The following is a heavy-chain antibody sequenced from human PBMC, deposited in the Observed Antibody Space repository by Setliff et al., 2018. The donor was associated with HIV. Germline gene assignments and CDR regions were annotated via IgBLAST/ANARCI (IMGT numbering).Heavy chain of an antibody. Sequence: PSETLSLTCTVSGGSISSSSYYWGWIRQPPGQGLEWIATIHYTGSKFHNPSLRSRLTISVDTTKDQVSLKLSSVTAADTAVYYCAGQGDGNNGYDAFDIWGQGTMVTVSS. CDR2: IHYTGSK. D-gene: IGHD2-8*01. CDR3: AGQGDGNNGYDAFDI. J-gene: IGHJ3*02. CDR1: GGSISSSSYY. V-gene: IGHV4-39*01.